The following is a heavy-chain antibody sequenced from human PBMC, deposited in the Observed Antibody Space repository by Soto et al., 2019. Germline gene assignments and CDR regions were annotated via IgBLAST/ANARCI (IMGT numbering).Heavy chain of an antibody. D-gene: IGHD6-19*01. CDR2: ISSSGSLI. Sequence: GGSLILSCAASGFTFSSYSMNWVRQAPGKGLEWVSSISSSGSLIYYTDSMKGRFTISRDNAKKSLYLQMNSLRAEDTAVYYCARSLSSSIYYFYYMDVWGKGTTVTVSS. V-gene: IGHV3-21*01. CDR3: ARSLSSSIYYFYYMDV. CDR1: GFTFSSYS. J-gene: IGHJ6*03.